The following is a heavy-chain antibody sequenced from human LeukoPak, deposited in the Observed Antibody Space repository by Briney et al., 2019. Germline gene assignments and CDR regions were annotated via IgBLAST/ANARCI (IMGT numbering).Heavy chain of an antibody. Sequence: GGSLRLSCAASGFTFSSYGMHWVRQAPGKGLEWVAFIRYDGSNKYYADSVKGRFTISRDNAKNSLYLQMSSLRAEDAAVYYCARSHSSSFYAFDIWGQGTMVTVSS. CDR1: GFTFSSYG. CDR3: ARSHSSSFYAFDI. J-gene: IGHJ3*02. D-gene: IGHD6-13*01. CDR2: IRYDGSNK. V-gene: IGHV3-30*02.